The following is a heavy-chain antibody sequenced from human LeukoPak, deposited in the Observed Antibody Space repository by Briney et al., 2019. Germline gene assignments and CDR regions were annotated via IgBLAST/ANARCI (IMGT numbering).Heavy chain of an antibody. CDR2: IIPIFGTA. Sequence: ASVKVSCKASGGTFNSYAISWVRQAPGQGHERMGGIIPIFGTANYAQKFQGRVTITADESTITAYMELSSLRSEDTAVYYCARGLITMVRGVIIKGEYYYMDVWGKGTTVTVSS. D-gene: IGHD3-10*01. CDR1: GGTFNSYA. CDR3: ARGLITMVRGVIIKGEYYYMDV. J-gene: IGHJ6*03. V-gene: IGHV1-69*13.